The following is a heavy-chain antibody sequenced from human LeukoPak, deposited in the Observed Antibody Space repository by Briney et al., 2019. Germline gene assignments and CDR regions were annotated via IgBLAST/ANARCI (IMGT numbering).Heavy chain of an antibody. D-gene: IGHD5-24*01. Sequence: PSETLSLTCTVSGGSISSSSYYWGWIRQPPGKGLEWIGSIYYSGSTYYNPSLKSRVTISVDTSKNQFSLKLSSVTAADTAVYYCARNPVEMATTRWALFDYWGQGTLVTVSS. CDR3: ARNPVEMATTRWALFDY. V-gene: IGHV4-39*07. J-gene: IGHJ4*02. CDR2: IYYSGST. CDR1: GGSISSSSYY.